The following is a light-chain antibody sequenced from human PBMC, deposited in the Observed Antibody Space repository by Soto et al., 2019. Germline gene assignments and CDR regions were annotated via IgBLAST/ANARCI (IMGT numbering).Light chain of an antibody. V-gene: IGKV3-20*01. J-gene: IGKJ1*01. CDR1: RSFASSY. CDR2: AAS. CDR3: QQYGSSPRT. Sequence: EIVLAQSPDTLSLSPGERATLSCRASRSFASSYLAWYQQKPGQAPRLLIYAASSRATGVPDRFSGSGSGTDFTLTSSRLEPEDFAVYYCQQYGSSPRTFGQGTKVDIK.